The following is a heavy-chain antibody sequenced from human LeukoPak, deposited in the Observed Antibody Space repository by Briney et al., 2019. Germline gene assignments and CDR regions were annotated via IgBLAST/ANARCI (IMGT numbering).Heavy chain of an antibody. J-gene: IGHJ4*02. D-gene: IGHD3-10*01. V-gene: IGHV3-23*01. CDR2: ISVSGENT. CDR3: AKYGSGSYYNGLY. Sequence: GGSLRLSCAASGFTFSSYAMTWVRQAPGKGLQGVSTISVSGENTYYADSVKGRFTISRDISKSTLYLQMNSLRDEDTALYYCAKYGSGSYYNGLYWGQGTLVTVSS. CDR1: GFTFSSYA.